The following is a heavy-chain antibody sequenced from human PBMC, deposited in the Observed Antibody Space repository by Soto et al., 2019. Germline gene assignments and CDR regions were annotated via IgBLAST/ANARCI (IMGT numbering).Heavy chain of an antibody. J-gene: IGHJ4*02. CDR1: GFTFSSYA. CDR3: AREGMGFRWGIVGATPPDY. D-gene: IGHD1-26*01. Sequence: GGSLRLSCAASGFTFSSYAMHWVRQAPGKRLEWVAVISYDGSNKYYADSVKGRFTISRDNSKNTLYLQMNSLRAEDTAVYYCAREGMGFRWGIVGATPPDYWGQGTLVTVSS. V-gene: IGHV3-30-3*01. CDR2: ISYDGSNK.